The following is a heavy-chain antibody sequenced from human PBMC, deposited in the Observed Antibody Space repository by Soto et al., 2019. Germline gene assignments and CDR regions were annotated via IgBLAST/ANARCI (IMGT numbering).Heavy chain of an antibody. J-gene: IGHJ5*02. V-gene: IGHV4-4*07. CDR2: IYTSGST. CDR1: GGSISSYY. D-gene: IGHD3-16*01. Sequence: SETLSLTCTVSGGSISSYYWSWIRQPAGKGLEWIGRIYTSGSTNYNPSLKSRVTMSVDTSKNQFSLKLSSVTAADTAVYYCARDRESFSSDWSDPWGQGTLVTVSS. CDR3: ARDRESFSSDWSDP.